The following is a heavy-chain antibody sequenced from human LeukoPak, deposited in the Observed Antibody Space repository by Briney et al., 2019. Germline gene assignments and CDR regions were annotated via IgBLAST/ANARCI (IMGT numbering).Heavy chain of an antibody. V-gene: IGHV1-69*05. D-gene: IGHD6-25*01. CDR3: ARDRGLAANWFDP. Sequence: ASVKVSCKASGGTFSSYAISWVRQAPGQGLEWMGGIIPIFGTANYAQKFQGRVTITMDESTSTAYMELSSLRSEDTAVYYCARDRGLAANWFDPWGQGTLVTVSS. CDR1: GGTFSSYA. J-gene: IGHJ5*02. CDR2: IIPIFGTA.